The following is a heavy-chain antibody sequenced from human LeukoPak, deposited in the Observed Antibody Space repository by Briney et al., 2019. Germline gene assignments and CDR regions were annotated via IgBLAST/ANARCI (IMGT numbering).Heavy chain of an antibody. J-gene: IGHJ5*02. Sequence: SETLSLTCAVYGGPFSGYYWSWIRQPPGKGLEWIGEINHSGSTNYNPSLKSRVTISVDTSKNQFSLKLSSVTAADTAVYYCARVPRSSSRWFDPWGQGTLVTVSS. CDR3: ARVPRSSSRWFDP. CDR2: INHSGST. CDR1: GGPFSGYY. V-gene: IGHV4-34*01. D-gene: IGHD6-6*01.